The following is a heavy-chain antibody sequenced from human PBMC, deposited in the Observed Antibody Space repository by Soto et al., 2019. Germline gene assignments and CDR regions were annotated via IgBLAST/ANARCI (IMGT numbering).Heavy chain of an antibody. Sequence: HEHLVQSGAEVKRPGASLKVSCKASGYSFTGYYIHWVRQAPGQGLEWMGWINPDSGATNYAQNFQGGVTLTSDTSISTDSMDLTSLTADDTAVYYCARGDYGTGGYPCPYGDYWGQGTLVIVSS. CDR3: ARGDYGTGGYPCPYGDY. V-gene: IGHV1-2*02. D-gene: IGHD2-8*02. CDR2: INPDSGAT. J-gene: IGHJ4*02. CDR1: GYSFTGYY.